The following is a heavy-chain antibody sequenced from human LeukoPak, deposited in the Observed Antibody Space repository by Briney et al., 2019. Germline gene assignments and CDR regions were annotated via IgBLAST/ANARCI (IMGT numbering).Heavy chain of an antibody. CDR2: IITIFGTA. D-gene: IGHD3-22*01. CDR3: AREGGDYYDSSGYYRGLLDY. Sequence: ASVKVSCKASGGTFSIYAISWVRQAPGQGLEWVGGIITIFGTAKYAQKFQGRVTINADESTSTAYMELSSLRSEDTAVYYCAREGGDYYDSSGYYRGLLDYWGQGTLVTVSS. CDR1: GGTFSIYA. J-gene: IGHJ4*02. V-gene: IGHV1-69*13.